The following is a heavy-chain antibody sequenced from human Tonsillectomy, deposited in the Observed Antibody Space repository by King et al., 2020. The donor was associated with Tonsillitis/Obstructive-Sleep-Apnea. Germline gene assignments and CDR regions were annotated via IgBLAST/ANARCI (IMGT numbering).Heavy chain of an antibody. Sequence: VQLVESGGGVVQPGRSLRLSCAASGFTFSSYAMHWVRQAPGRGLEWVAVISYDGSNKYYADSVKGRFTISRDNSKNTLYLQMNSLRAEDTAVYYCARYTIAVAEYYFDYWGQGTLVTVSS. J-gene: IGHJ4*02. CDR1: GFTFSSYA. CDR3: ARYTIAVAEYYFDY. V-gene: IGHV3-30*04. D-gene: IGHD6-19*01. CDR2: ISYDGSNK.